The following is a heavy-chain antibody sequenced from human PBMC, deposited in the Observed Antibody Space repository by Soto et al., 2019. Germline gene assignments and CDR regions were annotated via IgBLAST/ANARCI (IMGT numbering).Heavy chain of an antibody. CDR2: IWYDGSNK. V-gene: IGHV3-33*01. CDR3: ATGPGPTAFDI. CDR1: GFTFSSYG. Sequence: PGGSLRLSCAASGFTFSSYGMHWVRQAPGKGLEWVAVIWYDGSNKYYADSVKGRFTISRDNSKNTLYLQMNSLRAEDTAVYYCATGPGPTAFDIWGQGTMVTVSS. J-gene: IGHJ3*02.